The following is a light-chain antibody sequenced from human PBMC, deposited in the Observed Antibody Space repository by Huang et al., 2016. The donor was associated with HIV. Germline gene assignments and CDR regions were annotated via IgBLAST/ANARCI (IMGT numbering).Light chain of an antibody. J-gene: IGKJ2*02. Sequence: DIQMTQSPSSLSASVGDRVTITCRASQGIGSSLAWYQQRPGKAPKLLLYGASRLESGVPSRFSGSGSGTDYTLTIDSLQPEDFATYYCQQYYDTLPCTFGQGTRLEIK. V-gene: IGKV1-NL1*01. CDR2: GAS. CDR3: QQYYDTLPCT. CDR1: QGIGSS.